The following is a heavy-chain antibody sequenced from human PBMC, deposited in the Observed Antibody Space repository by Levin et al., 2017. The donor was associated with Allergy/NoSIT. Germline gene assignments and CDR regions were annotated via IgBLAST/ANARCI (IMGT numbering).Heavy chain of an antibody. CDR1: GFTFSGSA. CDR3: TSFPCHDYGDYGLSPPLGWGCFDL. V-gene: IGHV3-73*01. CDR2: IRSKANSYAT. J-gene: IGHJ2*01. Sequence: SGGSLRLSCAASGFTFSGSAMHWVRQASGKGLEWVGRIRSKANSYATAYAASVKGRFTISRDDSKNTAYLQMNSLKTEDTAVYYCTSFPCHDYGDYGLSPPLGWGCFDLWGRGTLVTVSS. D-gene: IGHD4-17*01.